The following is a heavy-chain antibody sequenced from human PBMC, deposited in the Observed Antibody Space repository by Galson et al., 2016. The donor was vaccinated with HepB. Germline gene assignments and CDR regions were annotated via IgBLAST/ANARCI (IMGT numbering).Heavy chain of an antibody. CDR2: INPSGGST. Sequence: SVKVSCKASGYTFTTYYLHWVRQAPGQGLEWMGIINPSGGSTSYAQKFQGRVTMTRDTSTNTVYMELSSLRSEDTAVYYCARWSTIPLWGVWFDPWGQGTLVTVSS. V-gene: IGHV1-46*01. CDR1: GYTFTTYY. J-gene: IGHJ5*02. CDR3: ARWSTIPLWGVWFDP. D-gene: IGHD5/OR15-5a*01.